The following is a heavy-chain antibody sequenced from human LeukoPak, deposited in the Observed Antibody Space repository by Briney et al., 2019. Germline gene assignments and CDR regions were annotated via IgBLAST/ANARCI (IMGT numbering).Heavy chain of an antibody. CDR3: TRSFYSSDWKWFDP. CDR2: IDRTSDDT. D-gene: IGHD6-19*01. V-gene: IGHV1-2*02. J-gene: IGHJ5*02. CDR1: GYTFTGYY. Sequence: ASVKVSCKASGYTFTGYYIHWVRQAPGQGLEWMGWIDRTSDDTKYGQKFQGRLTLTRDTSIDTAFMELSRLTSDDTAVYYCTRSFYSSDWKWFDPWGQGTLVIVSA.